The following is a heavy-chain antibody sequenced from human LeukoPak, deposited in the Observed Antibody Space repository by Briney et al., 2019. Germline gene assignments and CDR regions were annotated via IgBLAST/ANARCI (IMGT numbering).Heavy chain of an antibody. V-gene: IGHV1-2*02. CDR3: ARDYYDSSGYYNFDY. CDR1: GYTFTGYY. Sequence: PGASVKVSCKASGYTFTGYYMHWVRQAPGQGLEWMGWINPNSGGTNYAQKFQGRVTMTRDTSISTAYMELSRLRSDDTAVYYCARDYYDSSGYYNFDYWGQGTLVTVSS. CDR2: INPNSGGT. D-gene: IGHD3-22*01. J-gene: IGHJ4*02.